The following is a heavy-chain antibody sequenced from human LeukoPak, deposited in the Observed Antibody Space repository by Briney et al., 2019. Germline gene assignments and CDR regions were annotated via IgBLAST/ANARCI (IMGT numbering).Heavy chain of an antibody. CDR1: GGSISSYY. Sequence: PSETLSLTCTVSGGSISSYYWGWIRQPPGKGLEWIGSIYYSGSTYYNPSLKSRVTISVDTSKNQFSLKLSSVTAADTAVYYCARRGWLQRTFDYWGQGTLVTVSS. CDR3: ARRGWLQRTFDY. CDR2: IYYSGST. D-gene: IGHD5-24*01. J-gene: IGHJ4*02. V-gene: IGHV4-39*01.